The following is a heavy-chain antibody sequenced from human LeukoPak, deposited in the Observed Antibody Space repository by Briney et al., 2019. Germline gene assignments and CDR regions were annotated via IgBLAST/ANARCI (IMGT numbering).Heavy chain of an antibody. Sequence: ASVKVSCKASGYTFASYGISWVRQAPGQGLEWMGWISAYNGNTNYAQKFQGRVTITADESTSTAYMELSSLRSEDTAVYYCARGFVGATPIDYWGQGTLVTVSS. CDR2: ISAYNGNT. V-gene: IGHV1-18*01. CDR3: ARGFVGATPIDY. J-gene: IGHJ4*02. CDR1: GYTFASYG. D-gene: IGHD1-26*01.